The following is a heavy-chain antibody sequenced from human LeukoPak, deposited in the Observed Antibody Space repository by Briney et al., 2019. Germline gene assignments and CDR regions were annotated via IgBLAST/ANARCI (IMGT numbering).Heavy chain of an antibody. V-gene: IGHV3-23*01. D-gene: IGHD3-10*01. J-gene: IGHJ4*02. CDR1: GFTFSNYG. Sequence: GRSLRLSCAASGFTFSNYGMSWVRQAPGKGLEWVSAISGSGVSTYYADSVKGRFTISRDNSKSTLYIQMNSLRAEDTAVYYCARAKPKNMVRGLIMRRESRYYFDYWGQGTLVTVSS. CDR2: ISGSGVST. CDR3: ARAKPKNMVRGLIMRRESRYYFDY.